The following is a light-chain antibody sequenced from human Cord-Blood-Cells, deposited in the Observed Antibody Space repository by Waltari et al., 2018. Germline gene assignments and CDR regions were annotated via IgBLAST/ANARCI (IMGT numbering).Light chain of an antibody. Sequence: EIVMTQSPATLSVSPGERATLSCRASQSVSSNLARYQQKPGQAPRLLIYGASTRATGIPARFSGSGSGTEFTLTISSLQSEDFAVYYCQQYNNWPPVDTFGQGTKLEIK. J-gene: IGKJ2*01. CDR3: QQYNNWPPVDT. CDR2: GAS. CDR1: QSVSSN. V-gene: IGKV3-15*01.